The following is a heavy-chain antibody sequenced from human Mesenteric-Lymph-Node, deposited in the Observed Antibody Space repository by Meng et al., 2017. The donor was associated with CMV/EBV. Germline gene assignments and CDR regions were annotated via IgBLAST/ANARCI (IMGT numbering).Heavy chain of an antibody. CDR2: ISSSSYTI. D-gene: IGHD6-19*01. V-gene: IGHV3-11*04. CDR1: GFTFSDYY. J-gene: IGHJ6*02. Sequence: GGSLRLSCAASGFTFSDYYMNWVRQAPGKGLEWVSYISSSSYTIYYAVSVKGRFTISRDNAKNSLYLQMNSLRAEDTAVYYCARRPLSGWPAYYYGMDIWGQGTTVTVSS. CDR3: ARRPLSGWPAYYYGMDI.